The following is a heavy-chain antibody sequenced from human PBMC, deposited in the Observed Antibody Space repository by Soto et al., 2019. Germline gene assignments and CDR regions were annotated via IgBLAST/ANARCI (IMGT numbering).Heavy chain of an antibody. V-gene: IGHV3-11*04. CDR3: ARAGAITMIVVVIDHEV. Sequence: KPGGSLRLSCAASGFTFSDYYMNWVRQAPGKGLEWVSSIRSSSTIYYADSEKGRFTISRDNAKNSLYLQMNSLRAEDTAVYYCARAGAITMIVVVIDHEVWGQGTLVTVSS. CDR1: GFTFSDYY. D-gene: IGHD3-22*01. J-gene: IGHJ4*02. CDR2: IRSSSTI.